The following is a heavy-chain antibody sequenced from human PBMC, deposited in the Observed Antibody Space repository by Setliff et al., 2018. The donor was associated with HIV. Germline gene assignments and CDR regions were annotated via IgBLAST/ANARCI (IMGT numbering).Heavy chain of an antibody. CDR2: IYHTGSS. CDR3: AREDYSYDGMDD. V-gene: IGHV4-39*07. CDR1: DGSIRSSSYY. Sequence: SETLSLTCTVSDGSIRSSSYYWGWSRQSPGKGLEWIGNIYHTGSSYYNPPLKSRVTISVDTSKNQFSLKLSSVTAADTAVYYCAREDYSYDGMDDWGQGTMVTVSS. J-gene: IGHJ6*02.